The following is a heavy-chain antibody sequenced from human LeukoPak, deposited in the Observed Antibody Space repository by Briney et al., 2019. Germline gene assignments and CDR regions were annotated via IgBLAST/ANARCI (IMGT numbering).Heavy chain of an antibody. V-gene: IGHV4-59*01. CDR3: ARHPYSNYYDYYMDV. D-gene: IGHD4-11*01. CDR2: IYYSGST. Sequence: SETLSLTCTVSGGSISSYYWSWIRQPPGKGLEWIGYIYYSGSTNYNPSLKSRVTISVDTSKNQFSLKLSSVTAADTAVYYCARHPYSNYYDYYMDVWGKGTTVTVSS. CDR1: GGSISSYY. J-gene: IGHJ6*03.